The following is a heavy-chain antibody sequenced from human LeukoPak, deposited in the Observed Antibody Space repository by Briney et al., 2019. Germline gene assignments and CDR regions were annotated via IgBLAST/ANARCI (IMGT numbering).Heavy chain of an antibody. D-gene: IGHD3-22*01. Sequence: SETLSLTCAVYGGSFSGYYWSWIRRPPGKGLEWIGEINHSGSTNYNPSLKSRVTISVDTSKNQFSLKLSSVTAADTAVYYCATIDYDSSGYHDYWGQGTLVTVSS. CDR3: ATIDYDSSGYHDY. J-gene: IGHJ4*02. V-gene: IGHV4-34*01. CDR2: INHSGST. CDR1: GGSFSGYY.